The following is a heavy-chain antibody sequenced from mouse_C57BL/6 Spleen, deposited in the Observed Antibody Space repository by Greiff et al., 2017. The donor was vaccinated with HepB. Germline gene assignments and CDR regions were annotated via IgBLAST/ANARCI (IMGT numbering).Heavy chain of an antibody. D-gene: IGHD3-2*02. V-gene: IGHV2-6*01. CDR1: GFSLTSYG. CDR3: ATAQATSFAY. Sequence: ESGPGLVAPSQSLSITCTVSGFSLTSYGVDWVRQSPGKGLEWLGVIWGVGSTNYNSALKSRLSISKDNSKSQVILKMNSLQTDDTAMYDCATAQATSFAYWGQGTLVTVSA. J-gene: IGHJ3*01. CDR2: IWGVGST.